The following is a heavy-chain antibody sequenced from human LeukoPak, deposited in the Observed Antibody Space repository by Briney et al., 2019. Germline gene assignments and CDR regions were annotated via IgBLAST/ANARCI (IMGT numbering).Heavy chain of an antibody. V-gene: IGHV4-59*01. D-gene: IGHD1-1*01. CDR3: ARVYGEWYDAGYMDV. J-gene: IGHJ6*03. Sequence: PSETLSLTCTVSGASISSYCWSSIRQPPGNGLEWIRYIYYSGSTNYNPSLKSRVTISVDTSKNQFSLKLSSVTAADTAVYYCARVYGEWYDAGYMDVWGKGTTVTVSS. CDR2: IYYSGST. CDR1: GASISSYC.